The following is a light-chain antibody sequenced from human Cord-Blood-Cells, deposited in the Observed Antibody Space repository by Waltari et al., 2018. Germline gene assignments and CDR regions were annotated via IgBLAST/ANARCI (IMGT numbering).Light chain of an antibody. J-gene: IGLJ1*01. CDR2: EVS. CDR3: SSYTSSSTLV. V-gene: IGLV2-14*01. CDR1: LSDVGGYHY. Sequence: QSALTQPASVSGSPGQSITISCTGPLSDVGGYHYVSWYQKHPGKAPKRMIYEVSNRPSGVSNRFSGSKSGNTASLTISGLQAEDEADYYCSSYTSSSTLVFGTGTKVTVL.